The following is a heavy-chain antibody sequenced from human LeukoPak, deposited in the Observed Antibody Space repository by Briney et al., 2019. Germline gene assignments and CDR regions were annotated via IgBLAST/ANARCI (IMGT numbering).Heavy chain of an antibody. V-gene: IGHV1-2*02. J-gene: IGHJ4*02. D-gene: IGHD5-24*01. CDR3: ARAIQLWLPFDY. CDR1: GYTFTSYD. CDR2: MNPNSGGT. Sequence: ASVKVSCKASGYTFTSYDINWVRQATGQGLEWMGWMNPNSGGTNYAQKFRGRVTMTRDTSISTAYMELSRLRSDDTAVYFCARAIQLWLPFDYWGQGTLVTVSS.